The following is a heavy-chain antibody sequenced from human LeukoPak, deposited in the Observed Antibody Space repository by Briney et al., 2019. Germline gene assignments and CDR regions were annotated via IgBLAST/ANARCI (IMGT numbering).Heavy chain of an antibody. CDR3: AKQTPPYGDYDY. CDR2: IGGSGSST. D-gene: IGHD4-17*01. V-gene: IGHV3-23*01. J-gene: IGHJ4*02. Sequence: GESLRLSCAASGFTFSTYAMNWVRQAPGKGLEWVSAIGGSGSSTYYADSVKGRFTISRDNSKNTLYLQMNSLRAEDTAVYYCAKQTPPYGDYDYWGQGTLVTVSS. CDR1: GFTFSTYA.